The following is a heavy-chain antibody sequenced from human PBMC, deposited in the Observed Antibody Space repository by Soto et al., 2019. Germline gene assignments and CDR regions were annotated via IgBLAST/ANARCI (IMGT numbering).Heavy chain of an antibody. CDR3: ARARTYYFDRSAYDS. D-gene: IGHD3-22*01. J-gene: IGHJ4*02. Sequence: QVQLVQSGAEVKKPGATVKISCKATGYTFTGYYMFWVRQAPGQGLEWLGWINPNSGDTNYAQRFQSRVTMTRNTSINTAYMELSSLRSVDTAVYYCARARTYYFDRSAYDSWGQGSLVTVSS. CDR2: INPNSGDT. CDR1: GYTFTGYY. V-gene: IGHV1-2*02.